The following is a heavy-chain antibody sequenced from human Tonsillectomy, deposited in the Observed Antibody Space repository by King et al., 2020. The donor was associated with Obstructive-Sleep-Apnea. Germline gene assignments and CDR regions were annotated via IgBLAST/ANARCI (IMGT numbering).Heavy chain of an antibody. CDR2: IYHSGST. D-gene: IGHD6-13*01. J-gene: IGHJ6*02. CDR3: ARDSRVAAARTGYGIDV. Sequence: QVQLQESGPGLVKPSGTLSLTCAVSGGSISSSNWWIWVRQPPGKGLEWIGEIYHSGSTKYNPSLKLRVTISVDKSKNQFSLRLSPVTAAGTAVYYCARDSRVAAARTGYGIDVWGQGTPVTVSS. CDR1: GGSISSSNW. V-gene: IGHV4-4*02.